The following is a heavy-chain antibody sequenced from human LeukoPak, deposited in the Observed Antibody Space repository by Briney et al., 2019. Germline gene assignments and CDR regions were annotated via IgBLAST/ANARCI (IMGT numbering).Heavy chain of an antibody. D-gene: IGHD6-13*01. CDR2: ISSSSSYI. V-gene: IGHV3-21*01. J-gene: IGHJ6*02. CDR1: GFTFSSYS. CDR3: ARDPKLEQLVPENYYGMDV. Sequence: GGSLRLSCAAPGFTFSSYSMNWVRQAPGKGLEWVSSISSSSSYIYYADSVKGRFTISRDNAKNSLYLQMNSLRAEDTAVYYCARDPKLEQLVPENYYGMDVWGQGTTVTVSS.